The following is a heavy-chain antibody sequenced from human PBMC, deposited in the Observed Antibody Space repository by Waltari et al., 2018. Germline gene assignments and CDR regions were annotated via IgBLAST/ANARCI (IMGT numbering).Heavy chain of an antibody. CDR2: IYYSGST. CDR1: GGSISSYY. V-gene: IGHV4-59*01. Sequence: QVQLQESGPGLVKPSETLSLTCTVSGGSISSYYWSWIRQPPGKGLEWIGYIYYSGSTNHNPTLKSRVTISVDTSKNQFSLKLSSVTAADTAVYYCAVASQYIAAPNYWYFDLWGRGTLVTVSS. D-gene: IGHD6-6*01. J-gene: IGHJ2*01. CDR3: AVASQYIAAPNYWYFDL.